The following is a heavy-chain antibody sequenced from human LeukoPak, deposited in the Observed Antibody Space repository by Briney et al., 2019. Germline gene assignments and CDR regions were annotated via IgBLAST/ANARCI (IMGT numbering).Heavy chain of an antibody. V-gene: IGHV1-2*02. CDR2: INPNSGGT. CDR1: GYTFTSYG. J-gene: IGHJ4*02. CDR3: AREGAKQLWLRTFDY. Sequence: ASVKVSCKASGYTFTSYGISWVRQAPGQGLEWMGWINPNSGGTNYAQKFQGRVTMTRDTSISTAYMELSRLRSDDTAVYYCAREGAKQLWLRTFDYWGQGTLVTVSS. D-gene: IGHD5-18*01.